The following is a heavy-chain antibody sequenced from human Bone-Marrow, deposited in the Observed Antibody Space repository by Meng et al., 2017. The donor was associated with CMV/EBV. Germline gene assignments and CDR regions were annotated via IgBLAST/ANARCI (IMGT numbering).Heavy chain of an antibody. D-gene: IGHD3-3*01. CDR2: ISAYNGNT. V-gene: IGHV1-18*01. J-gene: IGHJ6*02. Sequence: ASVKVSCKASGYTFTSYGISWVRQAPGQGLEWMGWISAYNGNTNYAQKLQGRVTMTTDTSTSTAYMELRSLRSDDTAVYYCARDREVLRFLEGLIVNYGMDVWGQGTTVTVSS. CDR1: GYTFTSYG. CDR3: ARDREVLRFLEGLIVNYGMDV.